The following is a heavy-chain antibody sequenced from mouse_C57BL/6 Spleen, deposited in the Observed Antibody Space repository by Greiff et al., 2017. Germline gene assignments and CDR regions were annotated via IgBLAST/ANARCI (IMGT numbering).Heavy chain of an antibody. CDR2: IYPGDGDT. J-gene: IGHJ2*01. D-gene: IGHD1-1*01. Sequence: QVQLKESGAELVKPGASVKISCKASGYAFSSYWMNWVKQRPGKGLEWIGQIYPGDGDTNYNGKFKGKATLTADKSSSTAYMQLSSLTSEDSAVYFCARRTTVQAFDYWGQGTTLTVSS. V-gene: IGHV1-80*01. CDR1: GYAFSSYW. CDR3: ARRTTVQAFDY.